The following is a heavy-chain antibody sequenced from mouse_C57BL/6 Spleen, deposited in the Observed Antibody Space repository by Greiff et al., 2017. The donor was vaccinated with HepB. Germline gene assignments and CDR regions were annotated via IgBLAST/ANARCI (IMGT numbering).Heavy chain of an antibody. CDR1: GFTFSDYG. V-gene: IGHV5-17*01. CDR3: ARRTTVVATDAMDY. J-gene: IGHJ4*01. D-gene: IGHD1-1*01. CDR2: ISSGSSTI. Sequence: EVKVVESGGGLVKPGGSLKLSCAASGFTFSDYGMHWVRQAPEKGLEWVAYISSGSSTIYYADTVKGRFTISRDNAKNTLFLQMTSLRSEDTAMYYCARRTTVVATDAMDYWGQGTSVTVSS.